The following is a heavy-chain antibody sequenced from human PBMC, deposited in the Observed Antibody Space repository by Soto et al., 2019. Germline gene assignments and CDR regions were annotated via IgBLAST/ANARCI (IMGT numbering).Heavy chain of an antibody. D-gene: IGHD2-2*01. V-gene: IGHV3-33*01. Sequence: QVQLVESGGGVVQPGRSLRLSCAASGSIFSSYGMHWVRQAPGKGLEWVALIWYDGSNKKYADSVKGRFTISRDNSKNTLYLQMNSLRGEDTAVYYCARDQVGMATMPGDYWGQGTLVTVSS. CDR3: ARDQVGMATMPGDY. CDR1: GSIFSSYG. J-gene: IGHJ4*02. CDR2: IWYDGSNK.